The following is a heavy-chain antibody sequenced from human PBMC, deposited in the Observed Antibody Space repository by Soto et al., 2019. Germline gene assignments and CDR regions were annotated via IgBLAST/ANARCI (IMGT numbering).Heavy chain of an antibody. Sequence: QVQLVESGGGVVQPGRSLRLSCAASGFTFSSYGMHWVRQAPGKGLEWVAVIWYDGSNKYYADSVKGRFTISRDNSKNTMYLQMNSLRAADTAVYYCARPPFDYWGQGTLVTVSS. CDR3: ARPPFDY. V-gene: IGHV3-33*01. CDR1: GFTFSSYG. CDR2: IWYDGSNK. J-gene: IGHJ4*02.